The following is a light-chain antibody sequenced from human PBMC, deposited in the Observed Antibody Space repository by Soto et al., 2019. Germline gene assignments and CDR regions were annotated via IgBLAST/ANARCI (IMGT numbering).Light chain of an antibody. J-gene: IGKJ1*01. Sequence: EIVLTQAPGTLSLSPGERATLSCRASQSVRNNYVAWYQQKPGQAPRLLIYAASSRATGIPDRISGSGSGTDFTLTISRLEPEDFAVYYCQQYCSAPEMFGQGTK. CDR1: QSVRNNY. CDR3: QQYCSAPEM. CDR2: AAS. V-gene: IGKV3-20*01.